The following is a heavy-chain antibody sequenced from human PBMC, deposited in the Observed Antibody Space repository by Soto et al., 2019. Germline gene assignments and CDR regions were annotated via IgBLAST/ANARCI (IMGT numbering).Heavy chain of an antibody. Sequence: GGSLRLSCAASGFTFDDYAMHWIRQAPGKGLEWVSGISWNSGSIGYADSVKGRFTISRDNAKNSLYLQMNSLRAEDTALYYCAKTDNSGSMTSYLDYWGQGTLVTVS. CDR2: ISWNSGSI. V-gene: IGHV3-9*01. CDR3: AKTDNSGSMTSYLDY. CDR1: GFTFDDYA. D-gene: IGHD3-22*01. J-gene: IGHJ4*02.